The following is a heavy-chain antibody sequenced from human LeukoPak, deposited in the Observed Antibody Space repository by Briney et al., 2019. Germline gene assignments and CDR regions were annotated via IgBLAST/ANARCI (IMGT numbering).Heavy chain of an antibody. V-gene: IGHV1-18*01. J-gene: IGHJ4*02. CDR2: ISAYNGKT. D-gene: IGHD2-8*01. CDR1: DYTFTNYG. CDR3: ARTNLDCKSGVCYDY. Sequence: ASVKVSCKASDYTFTNYGISWVRQAPGQGLEWMGWISAYNGKTYYAQKFQGRVTVTTDTSTSTAYMDLRSLRSDDTAVYYCARTNLDCKSGVCYDYWGQGTQVTVSS.